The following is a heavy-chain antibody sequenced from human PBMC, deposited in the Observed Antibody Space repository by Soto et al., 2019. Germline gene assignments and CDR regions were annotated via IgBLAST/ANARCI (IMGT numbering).Heavy chain of an antibody. CDR1: GFTVSSNY. J-gene: IGHJ4*02. CDR3: AGGRISGWYYFDY. CDR2: IYSEGNT. Sequence: GGSLRLSCAASGFTVSSNYMSWVRQAPGKGLEWVSVIYSEGNTYYADSVKGRFTISRDNPKNTLYLQMNSLRAEDTATYYCAGGRISGWYYFDYWGQGALVTVSS. D-gene: IGHD6-19*01. V-gene: IGHV3-53*01.